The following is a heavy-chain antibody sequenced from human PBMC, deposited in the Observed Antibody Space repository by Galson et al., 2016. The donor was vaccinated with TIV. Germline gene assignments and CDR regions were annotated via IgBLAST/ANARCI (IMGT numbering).Heavy chain of an antibody. V-gene: IGHV3-30*18. J-gene: IGHJ4*01. Sequence: SLRLSCAASGFTFSDYDMHWVRQAPGKGLEWVAVISYDGSDQYYAGSVKGRFTISRDNSKNTLYLQMNSLRSDDTAMYYCAKDPRLYGDYFLHYFDYWCQGTLVTVSS. CDR3: AKDPRLYGDYFLHYFDY. CDR1: GFTFSDYD. D-gene: IGHD4-17*01. CDR2: ISYDGSDQ.